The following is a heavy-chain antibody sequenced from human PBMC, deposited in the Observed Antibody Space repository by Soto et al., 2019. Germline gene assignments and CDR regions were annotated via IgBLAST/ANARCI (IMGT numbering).Heavy chain of an antibody. V-gene: IGHV4-34*01. CDR1: GGSFSGYY. CDR3: ARAGFYYGSGSYYTRLPWLDP. Sequence: SETLSLTCAVYGGSFSGYYWSWIRQPPGKGLEWIGEINHSGSTNYNPSLKSRVTISVDTSKNQFSLKLSSVTAADTAVYYCARAGFYYGSGSYYTRLPWLDPWGQGTLVTVSS. CDR2: INHSGST. D-gene: IGHD3-10*01. J-gene: IGHJ5*02.